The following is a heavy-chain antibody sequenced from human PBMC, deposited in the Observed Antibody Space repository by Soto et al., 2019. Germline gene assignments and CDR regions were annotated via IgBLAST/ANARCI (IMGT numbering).Heavy chain of an antibody. CDR1: GFTFSSYA. D-gene: IGHD2-15*01. V-gene: IGHV3-23*01. CDR3: AKDRPEMVVAAYYYMDV. CDR2: ISGSGGST. Sequence: GGSLRLSCAASGFTFSSYAMSWVRQAPGKGLEWVSAISGSGGSTYYADSVKGRFTISRDNSKNTLYLQMNSLRAEDTAVYYCAKDRPEMVVAAYYYMDVWGKGTTVTVSS. J-gene: IGHJ6*03.